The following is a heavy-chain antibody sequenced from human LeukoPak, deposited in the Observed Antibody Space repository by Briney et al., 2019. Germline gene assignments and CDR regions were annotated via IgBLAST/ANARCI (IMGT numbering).Heavy chain of an antibody. Sequence: ASVKVSCKASGYTFTGYYMHWVRQAPGQGLEWMGRINPNSGGTNYAQKFQGRVTMTRDTSISTAYMELSRLRSDDTAVYYCARASDFWSGYYVPDYYYYYMDVWGKGTTVTVSS. J-gene: IGHJ6*03. V-gene: IGHV1-2*06. CDR2: INPNSGGT. D-gene: IGHD3-3*01. CDR1: GYTFTGYY. CDR3: ARASDFWSGYYVPDYYYYYMDV.